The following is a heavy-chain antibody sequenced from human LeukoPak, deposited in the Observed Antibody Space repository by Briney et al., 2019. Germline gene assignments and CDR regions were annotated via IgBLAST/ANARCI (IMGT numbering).Heavy chain of an antibody. D-gene: IGHD3-9*01. Sequence: PSETLSLTCAVYGGSFSGYYWSWIRQPPGKGLEWVREINHSGSTNYNPSLKSRVTISVDTSKNQFSLKLSSVAAADTAVYYCARRRRLRYFDWSYWYFDLWGRGTLVTVSS. CDR1: GGSFSGYY. J-gene: IGHJ2*01. CDR3: ARRRRLRYFDWSYWYFDL. V-gene: IGHV4-34*01. CDR2: INHSGST.